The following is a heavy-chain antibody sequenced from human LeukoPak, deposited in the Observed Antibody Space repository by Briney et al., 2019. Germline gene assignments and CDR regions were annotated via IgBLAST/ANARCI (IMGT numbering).Heavy chain of an antibody. Sequence: GGSLRLSCAASGFTFSSYAMSWVRQAPGKGLECVSAISGSGGTTYYAESVKGRFTISRDNSKNTLYLQMHSLRVEDTAIYYCARGGEGRQLVRMYYYYYYMDVWGKGTTVTVSS. J-gene: IGHJ6*03. CDR1: GFTFSSYA. D-gene: IGHD6-13*01. V-gene: IGHV3-23*01. CDR3: ARGGEGRQLVRMYYYYYYMDV. CDR2: ISGSGGTT.